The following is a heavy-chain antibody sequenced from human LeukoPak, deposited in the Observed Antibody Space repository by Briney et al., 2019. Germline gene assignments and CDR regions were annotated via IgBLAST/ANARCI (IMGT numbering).Heavy chain of an antibody. D-gene: IGHD5-18*01. Sequence: SETLSLTCTVSGYSISTGYYWGWIRQPPGKGLEWIGSIYHSGSTYYNPSHKSRVTISVDTSKNQFSLKLNSVTAADTAVYYCARPYSYGYALFHYWGQGTLVTVSS. CDR2: IYHSGST. CDR3: ARPYSYGYALFHY. CDR1: GYSISTGYY. J-gene: IGHJ4*02. V-gene: IGHV4-38-2*02.